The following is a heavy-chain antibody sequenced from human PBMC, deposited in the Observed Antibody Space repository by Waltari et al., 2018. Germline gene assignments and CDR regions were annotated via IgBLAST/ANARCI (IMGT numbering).Heavy chain of an antibody. V-gene: IGHV4-34*01. D-gene: IGHD2-15*01. CDR3: ARGLRLDYCSGGSCYPNDY. Sequence: QVQLQQWGAGLLKPSETLSLTCAVYGGSFSGYYWSWIRKPPGKGLAWIGEINHSGSNDYSPSLKFRVTISVSPSQHQFSLKLSSVTASDTAVYYCARGLRLDYCSGGSCYPNDYWGQGTLVTVSS. CDR2: INHSGSN. J-gene: IGHJ4*02. CDR1: GGSFSGYY.